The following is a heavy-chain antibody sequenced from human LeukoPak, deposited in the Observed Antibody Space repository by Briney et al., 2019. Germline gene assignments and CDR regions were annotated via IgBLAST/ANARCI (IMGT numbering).Heavy chain of an antibody. CDR1: GGTFSSYA. CDR3: ARARVITFGGLMGWFDP. D-gene: IGHD3-16*01. V-gene: IGHV1-69*05. J-gene: IGHJ5*02. CDR2: IIPIFGTA. Sequence: ASVKVSCKASGGTFSSYAISWVRQAPGQGLEWMGGIIPIFGTANYAQKFQGRVTITRDTSASIAYMELSSLRSEDMAVYYCARARVITFGGLMGWFDPWGQGTLVTVSS.